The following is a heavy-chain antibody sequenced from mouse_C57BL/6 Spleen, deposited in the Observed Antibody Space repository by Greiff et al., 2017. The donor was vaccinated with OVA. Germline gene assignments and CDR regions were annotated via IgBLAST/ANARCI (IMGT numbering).Heavy chain of an antibody. CDR3: AREGVYGSSYWYFDV. CDR2: ISDGGSYT. J-gene: IGHJ1*03. CDR1: GFTFSSYA. Sequence: EVQVVESGGGLVKPGGSLKLSCAASGFTFSSYAMSWVRQTPEKRLEWVATISDGGSYTYYPDNVKGRFTISRDNAKNNLYLQMSHLKSEDTAMYYCAREGVYGSSYWYFDVWGTGTTVTVSS. D-gene: IGHD1-1*01. V-gene: IGHV5-4*01.